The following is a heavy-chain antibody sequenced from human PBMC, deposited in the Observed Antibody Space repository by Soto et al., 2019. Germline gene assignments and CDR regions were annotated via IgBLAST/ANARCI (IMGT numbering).Heavy chain of an antibody. CDR2: IIPVLAGK. Sequence: QVHLVQSGAVVEKPGSSVKASCKTSGGPFTNFIVTWVRQAPGQGLEWMGRIIPVLAGKYYSQKFQDRVTTTADQYSHRAYQEVSRLRSEDTAVCFCASPLIPGSATPSDYGMDVWGLGTTITVSS. CDR1: GGPFTNFI. CDR3: ASPLIPGSATPSDYGMDV. D-gene: IGHD2-15*01. V-gene: IGHV1-69*02. J-gene: IGHJ6*02.